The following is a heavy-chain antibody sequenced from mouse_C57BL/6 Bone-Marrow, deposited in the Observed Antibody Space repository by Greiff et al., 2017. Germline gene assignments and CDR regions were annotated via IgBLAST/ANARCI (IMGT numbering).Heavy chain of an antibody. CDR3: ARDWDYFDY. Sequence: VQLQQSGAELVKPGASVTISCKVSGYAFSPYWTNWVKQRPGKGLEWNGQMYPGDGDTNYNGKFKGKATLTADKSSSTAYMQLSSLTSEDSAVYFCARDWDYFDYWVQGTTLTVSS. V-gene: IGHV1-80*01. CDR2: MYPGDGDT. J-gene: IGHJ2*01. CDR1: GYAFSPYW. D-gene: IGHD4-1*01.